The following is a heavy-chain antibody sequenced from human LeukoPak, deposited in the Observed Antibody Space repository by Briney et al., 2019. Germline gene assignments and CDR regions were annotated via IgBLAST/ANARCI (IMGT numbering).Heavy chain of an antibody. CDR2: ISSHGGTT. V-gene: IGHV3-74*01. Sequence: GGSLRLSCAASGFIFNNYWMHWVRQAPGRGLVWVSRISSHGGTTTYADSVKGRFTISRDNANNTLYLQMNSLRAEDTAVYYCASGPSRFARGQGTLVTVSS. J-gene: IGHJ4*02. CDR1: GFIFNNYW. D-gene: IGHD6-13*01. CDR3: ASGPSRFA.